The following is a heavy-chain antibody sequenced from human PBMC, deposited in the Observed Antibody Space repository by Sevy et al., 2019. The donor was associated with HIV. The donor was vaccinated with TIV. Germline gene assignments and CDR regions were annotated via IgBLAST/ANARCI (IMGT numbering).Heavy chain of an antibody. CDR2: INPNSGGT. V-gene: IGHV1-2*02. J-gene: IGHJ4*02. CDR1: GYTFTGYY. D-gene: IGHD6-13*01. CDR3: AKERWGIAAAGTGVFDF. Sequence: ASVKVSCKASGYTFTGYYMHWVRQAPGQGLEWMGWINPNSGGTDYAQKFQGRVTMTRDTSISIAYMELSRLRSDDTAVDFCAKERWGIAAAGTGVFDFWGQGTLVTVSS.